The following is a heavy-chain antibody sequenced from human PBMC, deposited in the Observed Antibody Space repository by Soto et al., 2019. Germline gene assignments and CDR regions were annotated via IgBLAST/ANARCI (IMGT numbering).Heavy chain of an antibody. CDR1: GFTVSSNY. CDR2: IYSGGST. V-gene: IGHV3-53*01. D-gene: IGHD4-4*01. J-gene: IGHJ6*02. Sequence: PVGSLRLSCAASGFTVSSNYMSWVRQAPGKGLEWVSVIYSGGSTYYADSVKGRFTISRDNSKNTLYLQMNSLRAEDTAVYYCARGGAVTNYYYYYGMDVWGQGTTVTVSS. CDR3: ARGGAVTNYYYYYGMDV.